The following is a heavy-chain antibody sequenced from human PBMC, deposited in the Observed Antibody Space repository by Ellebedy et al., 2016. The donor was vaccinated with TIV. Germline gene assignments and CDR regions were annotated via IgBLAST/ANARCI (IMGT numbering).Heavy chain of an antibody. V-gene: IGHV5-51*01. Sequence: KVSXXGSGYSFTSYWIGWVRQMPGKGLEWMGIIYPGDSDTRYSPSFQGQVTISADKSISTAYLQWSSLKASDTAMYYCARDSGSYYTGPDYWGQGTLVTVSS. CDR2: IYPGDSDT. CDR1: GYSFTSYW. CDR3: ARDSGSYYTGPDY. J-gene: IGHJ4*02. D-gene: IGHD3-10*01.